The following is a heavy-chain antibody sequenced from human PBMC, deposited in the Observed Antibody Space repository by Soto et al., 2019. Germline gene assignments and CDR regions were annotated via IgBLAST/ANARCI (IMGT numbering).Heavy chain of an antibody. CDR2: IHPDNGNT. Sequence: GASVKVSCKASGYTFTRYTMNWVRQAPGQRLEWMGWIHPDNGNTKSSQEFQDRVIITRDTSASTAYMDLSSLRSEDTAVYYCARGIATGQLDAWGQGTLVTVSS. V-gene: IGHV1-3*01. J-gene: IGHJ5*02. CDR1: GYTFTRYT. D-gene: IGHD2-15*01. CDR3: ARGIATGQLDA.